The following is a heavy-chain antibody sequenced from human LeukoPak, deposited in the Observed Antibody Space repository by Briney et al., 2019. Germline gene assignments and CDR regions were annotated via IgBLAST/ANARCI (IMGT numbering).Heavy chain of an antibody. V-gene: IGHV3-30*02. CDR1: GFTFSGFG. J-gene: IGHJ5*01. D-gene: IGHD3-10*01. Sequence: GGSLRLSCPASGFTFSGFGMHWVRQAPGKGLEWVAYIHTVQTIQYYADSVKGRFTISRDNSKNTLYLQMKTLRSEDTAVYYCGYYNSGSYSTPDSWGQGTQVTVSS. CDR2: IHTVQTIQ. CDR3: GYYNSGSYSTPDS.